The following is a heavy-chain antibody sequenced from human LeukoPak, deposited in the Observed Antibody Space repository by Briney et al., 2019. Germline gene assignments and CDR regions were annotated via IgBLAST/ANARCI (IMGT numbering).Heavy chain of an antibody. CDR1: GGSISSYY. J-gene: IGHJ4*02. V-gene: IGHV4-59*01. D-gene: IGHD3-9*01. Sequence: SETLSLTCTVSGGSISSYYWSWIRQPPRKGLEGIGYIYYSGSTNYNPSLKSRVTISVDTSKNQFSLKLSSVTAADTAVYYCARGHYDILTGESYYFDYWGQGTLVTVSS. CDR3: ARGHYDILTGESYYFDY. CDR2: IYYSGST.